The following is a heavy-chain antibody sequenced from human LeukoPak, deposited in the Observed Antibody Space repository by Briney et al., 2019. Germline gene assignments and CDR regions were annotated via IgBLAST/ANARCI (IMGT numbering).Heavy chain of an antibody. D-gene: IGHD6-25*01. V-gene: IGHV3-74*01. J-gene: IGHJ4*02. CDR3: ARDSGAAADPFDY. Sequence: PGGSLRLSCAASGFTFSTYWMHWVHQVPGKGLVWVSRINGGGSSTSYADSVKGRFTISRDNAKNTLYLQMNSLRAEDTAVYYCARDSGAAADPFDYWGQGTLVTVSS. CDR1: GFTFSTYW. CDR2: INGGGSST.